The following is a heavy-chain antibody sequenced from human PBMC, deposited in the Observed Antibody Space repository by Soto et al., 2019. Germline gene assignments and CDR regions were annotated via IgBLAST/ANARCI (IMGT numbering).Heavy chain of an antibody. CDR1: GYSFATYG. D-gene: IGHD3-22*01. J-gene: IGHJ4*02. CDR2: ISAHNGDT. V-gene: IGHV1-18*04. CDR3: ATEPIYYNDGSGYYPLGH. Sequence: QVQLLQSGAAVKKPGASVKVSCKASGYSFATYGFSWVRQAPGQGLECVGWISAHNGDTHYSQKFQGRVNLTTDTSKNTGYMELWSLTSGDTAVYFCATEPIYYNDGSGYYPLGHWGKGPLVNVSS.